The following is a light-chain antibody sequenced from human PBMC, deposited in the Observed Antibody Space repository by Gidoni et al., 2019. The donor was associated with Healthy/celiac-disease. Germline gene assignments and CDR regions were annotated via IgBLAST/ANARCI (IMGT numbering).Light chain of an antibody. Sequence: DIQMTQSPSSLSASVGDRVTITCRASQSISSYLNWYQQKPGKAPKLLIYAASSLQSGVPSRFSSSGSGTDFTLTISSLQPEDFATYYCQQSYSTPWTFGQRTKVEIK. J-gene: IGKJ1*01. CDR3: QQSYSTPWT. CDR1: QSISSY. V-gene: IGKV1-39*01. CDR2: AAS.